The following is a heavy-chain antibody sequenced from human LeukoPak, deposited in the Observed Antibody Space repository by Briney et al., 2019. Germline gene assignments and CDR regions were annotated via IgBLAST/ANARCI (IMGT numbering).Heavy chain of an antibody. J-gene: IGHJ5*02. Sequence: KASETLSLTCTVSGGSISSSSYYWGWIRQPPGKGLEWIGSIYYSGSTYYNPSLKSRVTISVDTSKNQFSLKLSSVTAADTAVYYCARVAAGHNWFDPWGQGTLVTVSS. V-gene: IGHV4-39*07. D-gene: IGHD6-13*01. CDR1: GGSISSSSYY. CDR2: IYYSGST. CDR3: ARVAAGHNWFDP.